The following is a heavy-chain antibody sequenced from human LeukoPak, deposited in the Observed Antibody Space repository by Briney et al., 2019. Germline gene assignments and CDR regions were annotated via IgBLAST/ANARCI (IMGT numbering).Heavy chain of an antibody. J-gene: IGHJ4*02. D-gene: IGHD3-22*01. Sequence: SVKVSCKASGGTFNSYTISWVRQAPGQGLEWMGGIIPIFRTANYAQKFQGRVTITADKSTSTAYMELSSLRSEDTAVYYCARDIYEYYDSSGYYPVFDYWGQGTLVTVSS. V-gene: IGHV1-69*06. CDR3: ARDIYEYYDSSGYYPVFDY. CDR2: IIPIFRTA. CDR1: GGTFNSYT.